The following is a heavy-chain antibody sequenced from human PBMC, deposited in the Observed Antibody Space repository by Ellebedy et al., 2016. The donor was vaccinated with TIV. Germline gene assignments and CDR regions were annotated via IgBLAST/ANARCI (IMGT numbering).Heavy chain of an antibody. CDR2: ISAYTGDT. CDR1: GSTFTGYY. Sequence: ASVKVSCKASGSTFTGYYVHWVRQAPGQGLEWVAWISAYTGDTNYAQNLQGRVTMATDTSTSTAYMEMRSLRSDDTAVYYCASIDRGYTYGYPMNYYYGMDVWGQGTTVTVSS. J-gene: IGHJ6*02. CDR3: ASIDRGYTYGYPMNYYYGMDV. D-gene: IGHD5-18*01. V-gene: IGHV1-18*04.